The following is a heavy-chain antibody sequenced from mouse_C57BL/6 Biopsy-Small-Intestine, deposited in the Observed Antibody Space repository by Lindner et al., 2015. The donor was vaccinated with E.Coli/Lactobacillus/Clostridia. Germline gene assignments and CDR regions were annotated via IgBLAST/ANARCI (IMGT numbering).Heavy chain of an antibody. CDR3: ARKLLSRTGFTY. J-gene: IGHJ3*01. D-gene: IGHD2-12*01. V-gene: IGHV14-2*01. Sequence: VQLQESGAELVRPGASVKLSCTASGFNIKDSLMHWVKQRPEQGLEWIGWIDPEDGETKYAPKFQDKATITADTSSNTAYLRLSSLTSEDTAIYYCARKLLSRTGFTYWGQGTLVTVSA. CDR2: IDPEDGET. CDR1: GFNIKDSL.